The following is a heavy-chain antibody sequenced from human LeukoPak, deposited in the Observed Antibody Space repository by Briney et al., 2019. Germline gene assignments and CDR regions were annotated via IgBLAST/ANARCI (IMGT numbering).Heavy chain of an antibody. D-gene: IGHD6-19*01. J-gene: IGHJ4*02. CDR2: ISYDGSNK. V-gene: IGHV3-30*18. Sequence: GRSLRLSCAASGFTFSSCGMHWVRQAPGKGLEWVAVISYDGSNKYYADSVKGRFTISRDNSKNTLYLQMNSLRAEDTAVYYCAKAGGIAVAGQLDYWGQGTLVTVSS. CDR3: AKAGGIAVAGQLDY. CDR1: GFTFSSCG.